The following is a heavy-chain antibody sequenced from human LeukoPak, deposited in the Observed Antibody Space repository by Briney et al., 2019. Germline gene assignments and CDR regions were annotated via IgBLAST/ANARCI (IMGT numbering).Heavy chain of an antibody. V-gene: IGHV1-69*01. CDR2: IIPIFGTA. CDR3: AREWFGELLYPGAFDI. D-gene: IGHD3-10*01. Sequence: GSSVKVSCKASGGTFSSYAISWVRQAPGQGLEWMGGIIPIFGTANYARKFQGRVTITADESTSTAYMELSSLRSEDTAVYYCAREWFGELLYPGAFDIWGQGTMVTVSS. J-gene: IGHJ3*02. CDR1: GGTFSSYA.